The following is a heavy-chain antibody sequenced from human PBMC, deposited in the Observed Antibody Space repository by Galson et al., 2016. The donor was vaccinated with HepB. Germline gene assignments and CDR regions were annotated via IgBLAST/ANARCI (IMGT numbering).Heavy chain of an antibody. V-gene: IGHV5-51*01. Sequence: QSGAEVKKPGESLTISCKTSGYRFTNYWIGWVRQRPGKGLEWMGIVFPDDSDTKYNPSFRGQVTLSVDKPTRTAFLQWRSLRASDTAMYFCARRGDWGDWFFDVWGRGTLVTVSS. J-gene: IGHJ2*01. CDR1: GYRFTNYW. D-gene: IGHD2-21*02. CDR3: ARRGDWGDWFFDV. CDR2: VFPDDSDT.